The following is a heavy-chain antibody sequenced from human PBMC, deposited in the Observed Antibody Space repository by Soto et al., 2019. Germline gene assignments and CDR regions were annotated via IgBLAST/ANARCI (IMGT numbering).Heavy chain of an antibody. V-gene: IGHV3-23*01. J-gene: IGHJ4*02. D-gene: IGHD2-15*01. CDR3: AKATYCSGGSCYPYYFDY. CDR2: ISGSGGST. Sequence: GGSLRLSCAASGFTFSSYAMSWVRQAPGKGLEWVSAISGSGGSTYYADSVKGRFTISRDNSKNTLYLQMNSLRAEDTAVYYCAKATYCSGGSCYPYYFDYWGQGTLVTVSS. CDR1: GFTFSSYA.